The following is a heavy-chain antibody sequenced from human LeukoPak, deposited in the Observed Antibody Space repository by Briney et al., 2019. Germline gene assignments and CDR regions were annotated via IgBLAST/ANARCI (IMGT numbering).Heavy chain of an antibody. V-gene: IGHV3-11*06. CDR1: GFTFSDYY. J-gene: IGHJ6*02. D-gene: IGHD2-2*01. Sequence: PGGSLRLSCAASGFTFSDYYMSWIRQAPGGGLEWVSYISGDSTDTNYADSVKGRFTISRDNAKNSLYLEMNSLRAEDTAVYYCARVVGCSSTSCYVGEYYYYGMDVWGQGTTVTVSS. CDR2: ISGDSTDT. CDR3: ARVVGCSSTSCYVGEYYYYGMDV.